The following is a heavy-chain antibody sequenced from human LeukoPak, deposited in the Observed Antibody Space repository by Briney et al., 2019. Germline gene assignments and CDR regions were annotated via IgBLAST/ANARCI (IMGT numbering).Heavy chain of an antibody. Sequence: PGGSPRLSCAASGNYWMHWVRQVPGKGLVWVSHINSDGSWTSYADSVKGRFTISKDNAKNSLYLQMNSLRAEDTAVYYCARAGGSTVSHSDYWGQGSLVTVSS. D-gene: IGHD4-17*01. CDR3: ARAGGSTVSHSDY. V-gene: IGHV3-74*01. CDR1: GNYW. CDR2: INSDGSWT. J-gene: IGHJ4*02.